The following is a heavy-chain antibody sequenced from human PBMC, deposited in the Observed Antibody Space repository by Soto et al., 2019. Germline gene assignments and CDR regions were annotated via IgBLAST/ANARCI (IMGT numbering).Heavy chain of an antibody. CDR3: AKSRDGYNFYYYYGMDV. Sequence: PGGSLRLSCAVSGFTFSNYGMHWVRQAPGKGLEWVAVISFDGSNQFYGDSVKDRFTISRDNSKNTLYLQMNSLRAEDTAVYFCAKSRDGYNFYYYYGMDVWGQGTTVTVSS. CDR2: ISFDGSNQ. CDR1: GFTFSNYG. J-gene: IGHJ6*02. D-gene: IGHD5-12*01. V-gene: IGHV3-30*18.